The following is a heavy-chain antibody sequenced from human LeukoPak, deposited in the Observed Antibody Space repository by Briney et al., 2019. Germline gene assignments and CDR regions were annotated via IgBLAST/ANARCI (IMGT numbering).Heavy chain of an antibody. CDR2: ISGSGGST. Sequence: GGSLRLSCTASGFTFGDYAMSWFRQAPGKGLEWVSAISGSGGSTYYADSVKGRFTISRDNSKNTLYLQMNSLRAEDTAVYYCARQPAKGYSYGPGYFDYWGQGTLVTVSS. D-gene: IGHD5-18*01. J-gene: IGHJ4*02. CDR1: GFTFGDYA. V-gene: IGHV3-23*01. CDR3: ARQPAKGYSYGPGYFDY.